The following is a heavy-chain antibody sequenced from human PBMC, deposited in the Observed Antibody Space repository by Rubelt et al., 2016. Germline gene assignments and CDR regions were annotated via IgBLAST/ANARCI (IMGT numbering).Heavy chain of an antibody. CDR2: IYYSGST. CDR3: ATYGRRDYSYYHGMDV. CDR1: SGSIGSYY. D-gene: IGHD4-17*01. J-gene: IGHJ6*02. V-gene: IGHV4-59*12. Sequence: QVQLQESGPGLVKPSETLSLTCTVSSGSIGSYYWSWIRQPPGRGLEWIGYIYYSGSTNYNPSLKSRVTISLDKVKNQFSLKLTSVTAADTAVYYCATYGRRDYSYYHGMDVWGQGTTVTVSS.